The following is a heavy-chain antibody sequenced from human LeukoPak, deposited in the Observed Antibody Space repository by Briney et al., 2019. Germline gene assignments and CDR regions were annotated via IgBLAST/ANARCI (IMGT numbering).Heavy chain of an antibody. D-gene: IGHD3-10*01. J-gene: IGHJ4*02. CDR1: GYTLTAYY. Sequence: EASVKVSCKASGYTLTAYYIHWVRQAPGQGLEWMGWINPNSGGTNYAQKFQGRVTMTRDTSSSTAYMELSRLRSDDTAVYYCARDHSYYDSGSYSNVDYWGQGTLVTVSS. CDR2: INPNSGGT. CDR3: ARDHSYYDSGSYSNVDY. V-gene: IGHV1-2*02.